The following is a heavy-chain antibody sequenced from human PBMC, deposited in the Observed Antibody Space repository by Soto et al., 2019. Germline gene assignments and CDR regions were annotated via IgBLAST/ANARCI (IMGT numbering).Heavy chain of an antibody. CDR3: SVAGSFGSVDLAAYYFDY. D-gene: IGHD6-19*01. Sequence: SETLSLTCTVSGGSISSSSYYWGWIRQPPGKGLEWIGSIYYSGSTYYNPSLKSRVTISVDTSKNQFSLKLSSVTAADTAVYYCSVAGSFGSVDLAAYYFDYWGQGTLVTVSS. CDR2: IYYSGST. V-gene: IGHV4-39*01. J-gene: IGHJ4*02. CDR1: GGSISSSSYY.